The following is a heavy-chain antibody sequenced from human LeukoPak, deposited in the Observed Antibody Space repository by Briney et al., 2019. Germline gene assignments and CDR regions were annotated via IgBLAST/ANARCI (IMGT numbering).Heavy chain of an antibody. J-gene: IGHJ5*02. V-gene: IGHV4-4*07. CDR2: IYTSGNT. Sequence: SETLSLTCTVSNGSMSSYYWTWIRQTAGKGLEWIGRIYTSGNTNYNPSLKSRVTMSLDTSKNQFSLQLSSVTAADTAVYYCARVLIIRGSYGWFDPWGQGTLVTVSS. D-gene: IGHD3-16*01. CDR1: NGSMSSYY. CDR3: ARVLIIRGSYGWFDP.